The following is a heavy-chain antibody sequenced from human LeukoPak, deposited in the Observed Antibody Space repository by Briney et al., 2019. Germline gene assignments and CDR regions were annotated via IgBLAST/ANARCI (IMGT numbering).Heavy chain of an antibody. CDR1: GGTFSSYA. CDR3: ARIIGNSGGFDY. V-gene: IGHV1-69*13. Sequence: SVKVSCKASGGTFSSYAISWVRQAPGQGLEWMGGIIPIFGTANYAQKFQGRVTITADESTSTAYMELRSLRSDDTAVYYCARIIGNSGGFDYWGQGTLVTVSS. D-gene: IGHD1-7*01. CDR2: IIPIFGTA. J-gene: IGHJ4*02.